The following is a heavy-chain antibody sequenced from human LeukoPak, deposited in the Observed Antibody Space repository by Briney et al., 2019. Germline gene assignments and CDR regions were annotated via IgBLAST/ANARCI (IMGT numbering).Heavy chain of an antibody. Sequence: SETLSLTCTVSGYSISSGYYWGWIRQPPGKGLEWIGSIYHSGSTYYNPSLKSRVTISIDTSKNQFSLKLSSVTAADTAVYYCARETRGQGYFQYWGQGTLVTVSS. CDR3: ARETRGQGYFQY. J-gene: IGHJ1*01. CDR1: GYSISSGYY. V-gene: IGHV4-38-2*02. CDR2: IYHSGST.